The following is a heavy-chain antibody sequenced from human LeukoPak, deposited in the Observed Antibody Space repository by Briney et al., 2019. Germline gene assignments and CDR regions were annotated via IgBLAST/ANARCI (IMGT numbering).Heavy chain of an antibody. J-gene: IGHJ5*02. V-gene: IGHV4-4*07. CDR1: VDPNNRYY. CDR3: ARYRGVYYDSPGRLSRQRNWFDP. D-gene: IGHD3-3*01. CDR2: IYTSGNT. Sequence: PSETQSLPCTVSVDPNNRYYGSWPRHPAGKALEWIGHIYTSGNTNHNPPLKSRVTMSVDTSKDQFSLKLSSVSAAGTAVYYCARYRGVYYDSPGRLSRQRNWFDPWGQGTLVTVSS.